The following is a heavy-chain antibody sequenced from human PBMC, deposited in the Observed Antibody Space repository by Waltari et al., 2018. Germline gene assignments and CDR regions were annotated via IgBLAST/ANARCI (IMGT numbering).Heavy chain of an antibody. V-gene: IGHV4-34*01. CDR1: GGSFRGYY. Sequence: QVQLQQWGAGLLKPSETLSLTCAVYGGSFRGYYWSWIRQPPGKGLEWIGEINHSGSTNYNPSLKSRVTISVDTSKNQFSLKLSSVTAADTAVYYCARVGVVRGVMAYWGQGTLVTVSS. CDR3: ARVGVVRGVMAY. D-gene: IGHD3-10*01. CDR2: INHSGST. J-gene: IGHJ4*02.